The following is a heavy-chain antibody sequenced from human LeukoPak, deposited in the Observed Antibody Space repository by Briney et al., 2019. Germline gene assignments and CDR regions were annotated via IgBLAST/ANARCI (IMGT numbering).Heavy chain of an antibody. D-gene: IGHD3-10*01. CDR1: GYTFTSYD. V-gene: IGHV1-8*01. CDR2: MNPNSGNT. Sequence: ASVKVSCKASGYTFTSYDINWVRQATGQGLEWMGWMNPNSGNTGHAQKFQGRVTMTRNTSISTAYMELSSLRSEDTAVYYCARAVRGVMVHWLDPWGQGTLVTVSS. J-gene: IGHJ5*02. CDR3: ARAVRGVMVHWLDP.